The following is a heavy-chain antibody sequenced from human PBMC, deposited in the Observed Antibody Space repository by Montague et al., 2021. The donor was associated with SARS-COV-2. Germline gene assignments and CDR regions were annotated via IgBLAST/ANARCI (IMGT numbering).Heavy chain of an antibody. CDR1: GFSLSTPKVG. CDR3: ARLIRYCDIFSGFRFDY. CDR2: IDSNNEK. D-gene: IGHD3-9*01. J-gene: IGHJ4*02. V-gene: IGHV2-5*01. Sequence: PALVKPTQTLTLTCTFSGFSLSTPKVGVAWIRQPPGKALEWVAGIDSNNEKCYSTPLRNRLTITKDTAKNQVVLSLTYVDPADTATYYCARLIRYCDIFSGFRFDYWGQGSQVTVSS.